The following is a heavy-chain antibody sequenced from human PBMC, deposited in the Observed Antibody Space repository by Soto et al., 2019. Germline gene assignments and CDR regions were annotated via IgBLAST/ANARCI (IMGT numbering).Heavy chain of an antibody. CDR2: INPSGGST. Sequence: QVQLVQSGAEVKKPGASVKVSCKASGYTFTRYYMHWVRQAPGQGLEWMGIINPSGGSTSYAQKFQGRVTMNRDTSTSIVYMELSSLRSEDTAVYYCARDRVEVPAALYYFDYWGQGTLVTVSS. V-gene: IGHV1-46*01. D-gene: IGHD2-2*01. J-gene: IGHJ4*02. CDR1: GYTFTRYY. CDR3: ARDRVEVPAALYYFDY.